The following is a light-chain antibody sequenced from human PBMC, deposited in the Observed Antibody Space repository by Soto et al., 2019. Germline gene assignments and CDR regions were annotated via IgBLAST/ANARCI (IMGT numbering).Light chain of an antibody. CDR1: QGISSY. J-gene: IGKJ4*01. V-gene: IGKV1-39*01. Sequence: DIQMTQSPSSLSASVGDRVTITCRASQGISSYLYWYQQKPGKAHKLMVFAAYSLQSGVQSRFSGSGSGTDFTLTIRSLQPEDFATYYCKQSYSPPPTFGGGTKVDIK. CDR3: KQSYSPPPT. CDR2: AAY.